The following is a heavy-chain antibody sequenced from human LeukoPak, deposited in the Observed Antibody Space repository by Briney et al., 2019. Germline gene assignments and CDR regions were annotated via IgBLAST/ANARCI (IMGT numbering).Heavy chain of an antibody. CDR3: ATFYVPEEHNPACYEAH. D-gene: IGHD2-15*01. Sequence: GGSLRLSCAASGFIFTGYRMHWVRQGPGKELVWVARISGDGRSTTYADSVKGRFTISRDNAKSTAFLQMKSLRAEDTGIYYCATFYVPEEHNPACYEAHWGQGILVTVSS. CDR1: GFIFTGYR. J-gene: IGHJ4*02. V-gene: IGHV3-74*01. CDR2: ISGDGRST.